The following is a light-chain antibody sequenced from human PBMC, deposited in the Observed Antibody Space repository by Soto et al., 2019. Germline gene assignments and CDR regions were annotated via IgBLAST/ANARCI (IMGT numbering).Light chain of an antibody. J-gene: IGKJ4*01. V-gene: IGKV1-9*01. CDR3: HQLNSYPLT. Sequence: DIPLTQSPSFLSASVGDRVTITCRASQGISSYLAWYQLKPGKAPKVLIYAASTLQSGVPSRFSGSGYGTEFTLTISSLQPEDFATYYCHQLNSYPLTFGGGNTVEI. CDR1: QGISSY. CDR2: AAS.